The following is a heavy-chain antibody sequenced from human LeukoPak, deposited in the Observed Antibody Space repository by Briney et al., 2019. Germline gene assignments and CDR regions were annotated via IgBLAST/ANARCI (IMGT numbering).Heavy chain of an antibody. CDR1: GGSISSGGYY. D-gene: IGHD6-19*01. V-gene: IGHV4-31*03. CDR3: AREWIAVAGNFDY. Sequence: SQTLSLTCTVSGGSISSGGYYWSWIRQHPGKGLEWIGYIYYSGSTNYNPSLKSRVTISVDTSKNQFSLKLSSVTAADTAVYYCAREWIAVAGNFDYWGQGTLVTVSS. CDR2: IYYSGST. J-gene: IGHJ4*02.